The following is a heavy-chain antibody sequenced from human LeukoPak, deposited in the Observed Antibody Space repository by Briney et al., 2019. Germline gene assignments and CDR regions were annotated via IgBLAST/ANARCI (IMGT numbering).Heavy chain of an antibody. CDR1: GFTFSSIA. J-gene: IGHJ4*02. D-gene: IGHD1-1*01. CDR3: AKGQELDDGVFDS. Sequence: GGSLRLSCSASGFTFSSIALTWVRQAPGKGLEWVSTIRSNGDTAYNADSVNGRFTISRDNSKNTLYLQMDSLRVEDTAIYYCAKGQELDDGVFDSWGQGTLVTVPS. V-gene: IGHV3-23*01. CDR2: IRSNGDTA.